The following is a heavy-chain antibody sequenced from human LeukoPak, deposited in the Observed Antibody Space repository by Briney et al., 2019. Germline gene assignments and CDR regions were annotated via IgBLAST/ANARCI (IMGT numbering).Heavy chain of an antibody. V-gene: IGHV5-51*01. D-gene: IGHD3-3*01. Sequence: GESLKIFCQGSGGSSRYRFSTYWIGWVRQMPGKGLEWMGMIYPGDSESRYSPSFEGQVTMSADKSISTAYLQWSSLKASDTAMYYCARFSIGVLRFLEWLPAFDPWGQGTLVTVSS. CDR1: GGSSRYRFSTYW. CDR2: IYPGDSES. J-gene: IGHJ5*02. CDR3: ARFSIGVLRFLEWLPAFDP.